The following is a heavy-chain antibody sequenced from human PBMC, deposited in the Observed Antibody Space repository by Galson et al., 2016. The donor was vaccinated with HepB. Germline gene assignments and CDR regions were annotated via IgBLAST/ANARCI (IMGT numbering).Heavy chain of an antibody. J-gene: IGHJ5*02. CDR3: ARLVGSSWYKWLDP. D-gene: IGHD6-13*01. CDR1: EDSITNYH. Sequence: SETLSLTCSVSEDSITNYHWSWIRQPPGKGLEWIGFIYPSGSTNYNPSLKSRVTISVDTSKNQFSLNLRSVTATDTAVYYCARLVGSSWYKWLDPWGQGTLVTVSS. CDR2: IYPSGST. V-gene: IGHV4-59*08.